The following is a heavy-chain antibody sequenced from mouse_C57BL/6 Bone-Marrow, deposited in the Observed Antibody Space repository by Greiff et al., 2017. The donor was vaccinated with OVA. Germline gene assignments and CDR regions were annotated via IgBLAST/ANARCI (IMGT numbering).Heavy chain of an antibody. CDR3: ARGGGNYFDY. Sequence: EVQLVESGPGLVKPSQSLSLTCSVTGYSITSGYYWNWIRQFPGNKLEWMGYISYDGSNNYNPSLKNRISITRDTSKNQFFLKLNSVTTEDTATYYCARGGGNYFDYWGQGTTLTVSS. CDR2: ISYDGSN. J-gene: IGHJ2*01. V-gene: IGHV3-6*01. CDR1: GYSITSGYY.